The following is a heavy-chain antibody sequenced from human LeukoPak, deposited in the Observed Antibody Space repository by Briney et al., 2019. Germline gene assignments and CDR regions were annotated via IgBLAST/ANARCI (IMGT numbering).Heavy chain of an antibody. CDR3: ARGPRKAVALDY. J-gene: IGHJ4*02. D-gene: IGHD6-19*01. V-gene: IGHV1-69*04. Sequence: SVKVSCKASGGTFSSYAISWVRQAPGQGLEWMGRIIPILGIANYAQKFQGRVTINADKYTSTAYMELSRLRSDDTAVYYCARGPRKAVALDYWGQGTLVTVCS. CDR1: GGTFSSYA. CDR2: IIPILGIA.